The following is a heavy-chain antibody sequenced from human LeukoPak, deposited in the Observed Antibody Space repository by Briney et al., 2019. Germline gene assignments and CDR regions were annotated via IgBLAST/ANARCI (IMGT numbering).Heavy chain of an antibody. Sequence: GGSLRLSCAASGFTFNSYAMSWVRQAPGKGLEWVSAISGSGGSTYYADSVKGRFTISRDNSKNTLYLQMNSLRAEDTAVYYCARDLASASCPCRWFDYWGQGTLVTVS. J-gene: IGHJ5*01. D-gene: IGHD2-2*01. CDR2: ISGSGGST. CDR1: GFTFNSYA. CDR3: ARDLASASCPCRWFDY. V-gene: IGHV3-23*01.